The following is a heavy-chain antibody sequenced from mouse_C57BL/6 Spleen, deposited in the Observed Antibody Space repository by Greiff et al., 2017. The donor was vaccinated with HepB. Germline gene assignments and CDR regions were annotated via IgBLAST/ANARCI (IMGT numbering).Heavy chain of an antibody. Sequence: EVQVVESGPVLVKPGASVKMSCKASGYTFTDYYMNWVKQSHGKSLEWIGVINPYNGGTSYNQKFKGKATLTVDKSSSTAYMELNSLTSEDSAVYYCAREGDGGFAYWGQGTLVTVSA. V-gene: IGHV1-19*01. J-gene: IGHJ3*01. D-gene: IGHD3-3*01. CDR1: GYTFTDYY. CDR2: INPYNGGT. CDR3: AREGDGGFAY.